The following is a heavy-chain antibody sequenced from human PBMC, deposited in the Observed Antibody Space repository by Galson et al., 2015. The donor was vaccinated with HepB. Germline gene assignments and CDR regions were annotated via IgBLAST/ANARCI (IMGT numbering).Heavy chain of an antibody. D-gene: IGHD3-10*01. V-gene: IGHV4-59*01. J-gene: IGHJ3*02. CDR2: IYYSGHT. Sequence: SETLSLTCTVSGGSISSFYWSWIRQSPGKGLEYIGYIYYSGHTDYNPSLKSRVTISIDTSRNQFSLKLRSVTAADTAVYYCARAGIDRFISGNYYNGEGAFDIWGQGTKVTVSS. CDR3: ARAGIDRFISGNYYNGEGAFDI. CDR1: GGSISSFY.